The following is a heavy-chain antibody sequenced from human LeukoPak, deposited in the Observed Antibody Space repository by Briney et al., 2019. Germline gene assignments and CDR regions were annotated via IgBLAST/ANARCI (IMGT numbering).Heavy chain of an antibody. V-gene: IGHV1-69*13. CDR2: IIPIFGTA. Sequence: SVKVSCKASGGTFSSYAISWVRQAPGQGLEWMGGIIPIFGTANYAQKFQGRVTITADESTSAAYMELSNLRSEDTAVYYCARPRSNYYDSSATFDYWGQGTLVTVSS. D-gene: IGHD3-22*01. J-gene: IGHJ4*02. CDR1: GGTFSSYA. CDR3: ARPRSNYYDSSATFDY.